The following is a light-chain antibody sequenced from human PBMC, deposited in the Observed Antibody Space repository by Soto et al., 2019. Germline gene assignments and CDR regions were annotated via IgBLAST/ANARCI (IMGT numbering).Light chain of an antibody. CDR1: QTVLYSSNNKNY. CDR3: HQFFNGVT. Sequence: DIVLTQSPASLAVSLGERATISCKSSQTVLYSSNNKNYLAWYQQRPGQPPRLLCYWASTRESGVPDRFSGSGSGTDFTLTISSLQPEDVAVDHCHQFFNGVTFGQGTRLEIK. J-gene: IGKJ2*01. CDR2: WAS. V-gene: IGKV4-1*01.